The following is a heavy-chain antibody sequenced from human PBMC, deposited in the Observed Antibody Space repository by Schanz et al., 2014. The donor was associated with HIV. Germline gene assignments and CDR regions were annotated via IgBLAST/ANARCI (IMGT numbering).Heavy chain of an antibody. CDR1: GGTFSTYS. J-gene: IGHJ6*02. V-gene: IGHV1-69*06. Sequence: QVQLVQSGAEVKKPGSSVKVSCKASGGTFSTYSISWVRQAPGQGLEWMGGIIPIFGTPNYAHKFQGRVTMTTDTSTSTAYMELRSLRADDTAVYYCGRGEVPSLGMDVWGQGTTVTVSS. CDR3: GRGEVPSLGMDV. CDR2: IIPIFGTP. D-gene: IGHD1-26*01.